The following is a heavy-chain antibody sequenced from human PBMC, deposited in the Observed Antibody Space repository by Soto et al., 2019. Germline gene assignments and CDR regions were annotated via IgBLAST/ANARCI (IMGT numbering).Heavy chain of an antibody. Sequence: VQLLESGGSLVQPGGSLRLSCVASGFTFNDYDMNWVRQAPGKGLEGVSGISGSGDATYYAGSLKGRFTISRDISKNTLYLQRNRLTAEDTAVYYCAKVRGHYYYGMDVWRQGTTVTVSS. V-gene: IGHV3-23*01. CDR3: AKVRGHYYYGMDV. CDR2: ISGSGDAT. J-gene: IGHJ6*02. CDR1: GFTFNDYD. D-gene: IGHD3-10*01.